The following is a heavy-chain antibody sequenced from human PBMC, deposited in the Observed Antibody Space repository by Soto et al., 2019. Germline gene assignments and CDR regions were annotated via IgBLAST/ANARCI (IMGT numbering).Heavy chain of an antibody. V-gene: IGHV3-23*01. Sequence: GGSLRLSCAASGFTFSSYAMSWVRQAPGKGLEWVSAISGSGGSTYYADSVKGRFTISRDNSKNTLYLQMNSLRAEDTAVYYCAKRRARVRGVIHYYYYGMDVWGQGTTVTVSS. CDR1: GFTFSSYA. J-gene: IGHJ6*02. D-gene: IGHD3-10*01. CDR3: AKRRARVRGVIHYYYYGMDV. CDR2: ISGSGGST.